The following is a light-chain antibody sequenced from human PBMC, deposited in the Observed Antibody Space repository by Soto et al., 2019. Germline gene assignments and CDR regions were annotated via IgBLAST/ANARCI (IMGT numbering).Light chain of an antibody. V-gene: IGKV3-20*01. CDR3: QQYGSSPLFT. CDR1: QSVSSSY. Sequence: EIVLTQSPGTLSLSPGERATLSCRASQSVSSSYLAWYQQKPGQAPRLLIYSASSRATGIPDRFSGSGSGTHFTLTISRLEPEDFAVYYCQQYGSSPLFTFGPGTKVDLK. J-gene: IGKJ3*01. CDR2: SAS.